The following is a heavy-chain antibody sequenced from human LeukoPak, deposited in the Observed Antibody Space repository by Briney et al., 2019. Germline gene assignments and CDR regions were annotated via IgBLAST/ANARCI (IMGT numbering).Heavy chain of an antibody. CDR2: ISSSSSTI. V-gene: IGHV3-48*04. D-gene: IGHD6-13*01. CDR3: ARDPGYSSSWNFDY. Sequence: PGGSLRLSCAASGFTFSSYSMNWVRQAPGKGLEWVSYISSSSSTIYYADSVKGRFTISRDNAKNSLYLQMNSLRAEDTAVYYCARDPGYSSSWNFDYWGQGTLVTVSS. CDR1: GFTFSSYS. J-gene: IGHJ4*02.